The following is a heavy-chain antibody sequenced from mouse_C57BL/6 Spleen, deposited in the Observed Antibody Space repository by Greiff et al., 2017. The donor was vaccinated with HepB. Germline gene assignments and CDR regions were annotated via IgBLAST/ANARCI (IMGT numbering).Heavy chain of an antibody. CDR1: GFTFTDYY. V-gene: IGHV7-3*01. CDR3: ARDYYGSSHDY. CDR2: IRNKANGYTT. J-gene: IGHJ2*01. D-gene: IGHD1-1*01. Sequence: EVQRVESGGGLVQPGGSLSLSCAASGFTFTDYYMSWVRQPPGKALEWLGFIRNKANGYTTEYSASVKGRFTISRDNSQSILYLQMNALRAEDSATYYCARDYYGSSHDYWGQGTTLTVSS.